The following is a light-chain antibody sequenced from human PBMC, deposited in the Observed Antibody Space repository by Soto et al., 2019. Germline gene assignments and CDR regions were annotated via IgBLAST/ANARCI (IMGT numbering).Light chain of an antibody. CDR3: QPHNNWPVVT. CDR2: GTS. CDR1: RTISRN. J-gene: IGKJ4*01. V-gene: IGKV3-15*01. Sequence: EMVMTQSPVTLSGSPGERVTLSCRASRTISRNLAWYQQKPGQAPRLLIYGTSTRATGIPDRFSGSGSGTEFTLTINSLQSKDFAMYYCQPHNNWPVVTFGGGTRVEIK.